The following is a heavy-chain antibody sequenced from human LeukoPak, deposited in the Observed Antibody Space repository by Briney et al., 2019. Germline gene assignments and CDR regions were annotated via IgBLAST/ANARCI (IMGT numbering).Heavy chain of an antibody. CDR1: GGSISSGGYY. V-gene: IGHV4-31*03. CDR3: AREAPGRDGYNVFDY. J-gene: IGHJ4*02. D-gene: IGHD5-24*01. Sequence: SETLSLTCTVSGGSISSGGYYWSWIRPHPGKDLEWIGYIYYSGSTYYNPSRKSRVTISVDTSKNQFSMKLSSVTAADTAVYYCAREAPGRDGYNVFDYWGQGTLVTVSS. CDR2: IYYSGST.